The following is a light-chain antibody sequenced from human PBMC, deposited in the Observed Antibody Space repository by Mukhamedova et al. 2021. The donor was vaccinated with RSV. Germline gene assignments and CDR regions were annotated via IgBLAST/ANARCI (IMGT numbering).Light chain of an antibody. CDR3: QAWDDKTGV. V-gene: IGLV3-1*01. CDR2: QDI. Sequence: GQSPVLVIFQDIQRPSGISERFSGSNSGNTATLTITGTQTADEADYYCQAWDDKTGVFGTGTKVTVL. J-gene: IGLJ1*01.